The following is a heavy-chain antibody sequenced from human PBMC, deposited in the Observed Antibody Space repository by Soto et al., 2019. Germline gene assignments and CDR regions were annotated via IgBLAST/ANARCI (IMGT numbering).Heavy chain of an antibody. CDR1: GFTFNTYA. V-gene: IGHV3-23*01. CDR2: ISATSASI. J-gene: IGHJ4*02. CDR3: AKDVPHYYGTSGFYYGFGS. Sequence: GGSLRLSCAASGFTFNTYAMSWVRQAPGKGLEWVSSISATSASIYYADYVRGRFTISRDNSKNTLSLHMNSLTDEDTALYYCAKDVPHYYGTSGFYYGFGSWGQGTLVPVSS. D-gene: IGHD3-22*01.